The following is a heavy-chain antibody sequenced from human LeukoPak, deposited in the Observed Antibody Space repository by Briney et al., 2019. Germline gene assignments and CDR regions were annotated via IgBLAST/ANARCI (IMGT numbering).Heavy chain of an antibody. CDR2: INHSGST. CDR3: AREGSYLNWFDP. J-gene: IGHJ5*02. V-gene: IGHV4-39*07. CDR1: GGSISGSTYY. Sequence: SETLSLTCTVSGGSISGSTYYWSWIRQPPGKGLEWIGEINHSGSTNYNPSLKSRVTISVDTSKNQFSLKLSSVTAADTAVYYCAREGSYLNWFDPWGQGTLVTVSS. D-gene: IGHD1-26*01.